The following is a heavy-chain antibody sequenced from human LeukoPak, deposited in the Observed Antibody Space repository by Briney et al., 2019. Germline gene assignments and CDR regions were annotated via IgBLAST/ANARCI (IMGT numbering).Heavy chain of an antibody. CDR2: IHYSGST. Sequence: SSETLSLTCTVSGGSISSYYWSWIRQPPGKGLEWIGYIHYSGSTNYNPSLKSRVTISVDTSKNQFSLKLSSVTAADTAVYYCARGMISMIVDAFDIWGQGTMVTVSS. CDR3: ARGMISMIVDAFDI. D-gene: IGHD3-22*01. J-gene: IGHJ3*02. V-gene: IGHV4-59*01. CDR1: GGSISSYY.